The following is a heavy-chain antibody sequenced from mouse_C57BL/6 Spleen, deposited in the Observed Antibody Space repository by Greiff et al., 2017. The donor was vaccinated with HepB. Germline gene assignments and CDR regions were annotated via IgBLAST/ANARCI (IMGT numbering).Heavy chain of an antibody. Sequence: VQLKQSGAELVKPGASVKISCKASGYAFSSYWMNWVKQRPGKGLEWIGQIYPGDGDTNYNGKFKGKATLTADKSSSTAYMQLSSLTSEDSAVYFCARQRVYGSSYYFDVWGTGTTVTVSS. D-gene: IGHD1-1*01. CDR1: GYAFSSYW. J-gene: IGHJ1*03. V-gene: IGHV1-80*01. CDR2: IYPGDGDT. CDR3: ARQRVYGSSYYFDV.